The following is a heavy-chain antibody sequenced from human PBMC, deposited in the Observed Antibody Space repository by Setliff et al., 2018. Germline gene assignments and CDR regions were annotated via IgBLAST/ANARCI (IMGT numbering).Heavy chain of an antibody. V-gene: IGHV4-61*09. J-gene: IGHJ2*01. CDR2: PQSGGGS. CDR1: GASINSGFYY. Sequence: SETLSLTCTVSGASINSGFYYWTWARQTAGKGLEWIGHPQSGGGSYYNPSLNSQFTISVDTSKNQFSLKFHSVTAADTAVYYCARGGTGCAGSDCYPPDWYFDLWGRGTLVTVSS. D-gene: IGHD2-21*02. CDR3: ARGGTGCAGSDCYPPDWYFDL.